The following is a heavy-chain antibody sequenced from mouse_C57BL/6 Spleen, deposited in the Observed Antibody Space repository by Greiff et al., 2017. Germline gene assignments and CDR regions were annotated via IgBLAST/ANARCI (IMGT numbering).Heavy chain of an antibody. Sequence: QVQLKQPGAELVRPGSSVKLSCKASGYTFTSYWMDWVKQRPGQGLEWIGNIYPSDSETHYNQKFKDKATLTVDKSSSTAYMQLSSLTSEDSAVYYSARSGDYVRRAMDYWGQGTSVTVSS. CDR2: IYPSDSET. CDR1: GYTFTSYW. D-gene: IGHD2-4*01. CDR3: ARSGDYVRRAMDY. J-gene: IGHJ4*01. V-gene: IGHV1-61*01.